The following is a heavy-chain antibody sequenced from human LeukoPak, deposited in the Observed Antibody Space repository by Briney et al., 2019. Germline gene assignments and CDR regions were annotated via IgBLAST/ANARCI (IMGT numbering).Heavy chain of an antibody. CDR2: IYYSGST. CDR3: ARTDPQGWFDP. Sequence: SETLSLTCTVSGGSISSYYWSWLRQPPGKGLEWIGYIYYSGSTNYNPSLKSRVTISVDTSKNQFSLKLSSVTAADTAVYYCARTDPQGWFDPWGQGTLVTVSS. J-gene: IGHJ5*02. CDR1: GGSISSYY. V-gene: IGHV4-59*01.